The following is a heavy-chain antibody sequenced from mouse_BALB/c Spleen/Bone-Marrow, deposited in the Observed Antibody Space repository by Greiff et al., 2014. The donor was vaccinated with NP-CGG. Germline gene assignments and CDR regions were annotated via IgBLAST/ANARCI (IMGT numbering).Heavy chain of an antibody. Sequence: DVKLQESGGGLVKPGGSLKLSCAASGFTFSSYGMSWVRQTPEEGLEWVATISGGGSYTYFSDSVKGRFTISRDNAKNNLNLQMSSLRSEDTALYYCARSFGSSYWYFDVWGAGTTVTVSS. CDR1: GFTFSSYG. D-gene: IGHD1-1*01. V-gene: IGHV5-9-2*01. CDR3: ARSFGSSYWYFDV. CDR2: ISGGGSYT. J-gene: IGHJ1*01.